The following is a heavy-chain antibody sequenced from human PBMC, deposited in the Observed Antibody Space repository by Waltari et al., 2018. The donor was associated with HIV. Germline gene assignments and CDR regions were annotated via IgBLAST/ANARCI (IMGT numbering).Heavy chain of an antibody. J-gene: IGHJ4*02. V-gene: IGHV4-59*01. CDR2: IYYSGST. D-gene: IGHD2-21*02. CDR3: ARGDCGGDCDPLFGRFEGNYFDY. CDR1: GVSISSYY. Sequence: QVQLQESGPGLVKPSETLSLTCTVAGVSISSYYWSWIRKLPGTGRVCIGYIYYSGSTNYNPTLKSRVTISVDTSKNQFSLKLSSVTAADTAVYYCARGDCGGDCDPLFGRFEGNYFDYWGQGTLVTVSS.